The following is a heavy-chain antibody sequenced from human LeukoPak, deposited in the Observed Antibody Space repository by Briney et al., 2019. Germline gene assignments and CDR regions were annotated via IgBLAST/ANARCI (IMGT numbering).Heavy chain of an antibody. CDR3: AKDGGGSLEWLPPMDV. Sequence: GGSLRLSCAASGFTFSSHAMGWVRQAPGKGLEWVSSITGSGGSTYYGDSVKGRFTISRDNSKNTLYLQMNSLRAEGTALYYCAKDGGGSLEWLPPMDVWGQGTTVTVSS. CDR2: ITGSGGST. D-gene: IGHD3-3*01. CDR1: GFTFSSHA. V-gene: IGHV3-23*01. J-gene: IGHJ6*02.